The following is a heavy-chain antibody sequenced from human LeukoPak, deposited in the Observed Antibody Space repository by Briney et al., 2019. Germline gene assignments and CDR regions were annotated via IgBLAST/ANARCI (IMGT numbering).Heavy chain of an antibody. CDR2: IYTSGST. CDR3: ARHGPYYYDRGFDP. V-gene: IGHV4-4*09. D-gene: IGHD3-22*01. CDR1: GGSISSYY. J-gene: IGHJ5*02. Sequence: SETLSLTCTVSGGSISSYYWSWIRQPPGKGLGWIGYIYTSGSTNYNPSLKSRVTISVDTSKNQFSLKLSSVTAADTAVYYCARHGPYYYDRGFDPWGQGTLVTVSS.